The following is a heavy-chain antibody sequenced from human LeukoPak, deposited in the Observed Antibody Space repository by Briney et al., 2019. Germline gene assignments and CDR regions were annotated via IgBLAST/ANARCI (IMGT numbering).Heavy chain of an antibody. CDR1: GFTFDDYA. J-gene: IGHJ6*02. D-gene: IGHD6-19*01. CDR3: AKGTQWPARGPYGMDV. V-gene: IGHV3-9*01. CDR2: ISWNSGSI. Sequence: GRSLRLSCAASGFTFDDYAMHWVRQAPGKGLEWVSGISWNSGSIGYADSVKGRFTISRDNAKNSLYLQMNSLRAEDTALYYCAKGTQWPARGPYGMDVWGQGTTVTVSS.